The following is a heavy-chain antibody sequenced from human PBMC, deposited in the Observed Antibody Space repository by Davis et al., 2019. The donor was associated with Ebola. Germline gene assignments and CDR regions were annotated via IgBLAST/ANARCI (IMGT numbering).Heavy chain of an antibody. D-gene: IGHD5-24*01. Sequence: GESLKISCAASGFNFKKYAMAWIRQTPGKGLEWVSVVYGSGNRPYYADSVKGRFTISRDISKNTVYLQMNSLRAEDTAVYYCARGDGYNFWDHWGQGILVTVSS. CDR2: VYGSGNRP. CDR1: GFNFKKYA. CDR3: ARGDGYNFWDH. V-gene: IGHV3-23*05. J-gene: IGHJ4*02.